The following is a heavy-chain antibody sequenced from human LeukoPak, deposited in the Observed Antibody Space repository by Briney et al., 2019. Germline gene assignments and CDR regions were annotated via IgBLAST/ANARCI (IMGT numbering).Heavy chain of an antibody. CDR2: MYYSGSI. V-gene: IGHV4-31*03. Sequence: PSQTLSLTCTVSGDSINSGAYYWRWIRQHRGKGLEWIVYMYYSGSIYYNPSLQSRVSISVDTSKKQVSLQLSSVTAADTAVYYCARMRQQLVSDYWGQGTLVTVSS. CDR1: GDSINSGAYY. J-gene: IGHJ4*02. CDR3: ARMRQQLVSDY. D-gene: IGHD6-13*01.